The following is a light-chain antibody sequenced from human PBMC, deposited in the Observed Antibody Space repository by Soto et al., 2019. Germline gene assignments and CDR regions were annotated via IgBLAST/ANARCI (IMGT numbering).Light chain of an antibody. CDR3: QSYDSSLNGVV. CDR2: GNS. CDR1: SSNIGAGYD. V-gene: IGLV1-40*01. J-gene: IGLJ2*01. Sequence: QSVLTQPPSVSGAPGQRVTISWTGSSSNIGAGYDVHWYQQLPGTAPKLLIYGNSNRPSGVPDRFSGSKSGTSASLAITGLQAEDEADYYCQSYDSSLNGVVFGGGTKLTVL.